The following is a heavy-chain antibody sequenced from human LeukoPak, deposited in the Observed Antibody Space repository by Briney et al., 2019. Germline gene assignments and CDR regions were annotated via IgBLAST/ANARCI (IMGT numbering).Heavy chain of an antibody. V-gene: IGHV3-53*05. CDR3: ARGELQAFDY. J-gene: IGHJ4*02. D-gene: IGHD1-26*01. Sequence: GGSLRLSCAASGFTVSSNYMSWVRQAPGKGLEWVSVISGSGGSTYYADSVKGRFTISRDNSKNTLYLQMNSLRAEDTAVYYCARGELQAFDYWGQGTLVTVSS. CDR2: ISGSGGST. CDR1: GFTVSSNY.